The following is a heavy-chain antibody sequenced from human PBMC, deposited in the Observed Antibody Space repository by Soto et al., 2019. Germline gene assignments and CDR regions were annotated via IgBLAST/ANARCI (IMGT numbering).Heavy chain of an antibody. CDR3: ARDGEGDYGLLHYFDY. Sequence: GGSLRLSCAASGFTFSSYSMNWVRQAPGKGLEWVSYISSSSSTIYYADSVKGRFTISRDNAKNSLYLQMNSLRAEDTAVYYCARDGEGDYGLLHYFDYWGQGTLVTVSS. CDR2: ISSSSSTI. V-gene: IGHV3-48*01. D-gene: IGHD4-17*01. CDR1: GFTFSSYS. J-gene: IGHJ4*02.